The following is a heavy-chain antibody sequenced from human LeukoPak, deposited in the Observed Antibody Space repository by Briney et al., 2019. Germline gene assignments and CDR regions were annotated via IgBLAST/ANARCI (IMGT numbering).Heavy chain of an antibody. J-gene: IGHJ4*02. V-gene: IGHV3-74*01. CDR3: ARDEAYCGGDCYPLY. CDR1: GFTFSSYW. Sequence: GGSLRLSCAASGFTFSSYWMHWVRQAPGKGLVWVSRINSDGSSTSYADSVKGRFTISRDNAKNTLYLQMNSLRAEDTAVYYCARDEAYCGGDCYPLYWGQGTLVTVSS. CDR2: INSDGSST. D-gene: IGHD2-21*02.